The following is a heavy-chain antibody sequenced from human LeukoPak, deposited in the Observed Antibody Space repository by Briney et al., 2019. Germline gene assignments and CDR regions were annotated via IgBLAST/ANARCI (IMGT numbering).Heavy chain of an antibody. V-gene: IGHV3-15*01. CDR1: GFTFSNAW. J-gene: IGHJ4*02. Sequence: GGSLRLSCAASGFTFSNAWMSWVRQAPGKGLEWVGRIKSKTDGGTTDYAAPVKGRFTISRDDSKNTLYLQMNSLKTEDTAVYYCTTGPLWFGELTPFDYWGQGTLVTVSS. D-gene: IGHD3-10*01. CDR2: IKSKTDGGTT. CDR3: TTGPLWFGELTPFDY.